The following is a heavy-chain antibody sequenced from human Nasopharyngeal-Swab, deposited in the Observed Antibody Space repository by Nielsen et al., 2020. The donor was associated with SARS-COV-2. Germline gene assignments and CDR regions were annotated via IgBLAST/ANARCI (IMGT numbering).Heavy chain of an antibody. J-gene: IGHJ4*02. CDR2: IKGDETKT. Sequence: GGSLRLSCAASGFTFSSYWMHWVRQVPGKGLVWVSGIKGDETKTNYADSVKGRFTISRDNAKNTLYLQMNSLRVEDTAVYYCARGRHGYGYWGQGTLVTVSS. CDR3: ARGRHGYGY. V-gene: IGHV3-74*01. CDR1: GFTFSSYW. D-gene: IGHD5-18*01.